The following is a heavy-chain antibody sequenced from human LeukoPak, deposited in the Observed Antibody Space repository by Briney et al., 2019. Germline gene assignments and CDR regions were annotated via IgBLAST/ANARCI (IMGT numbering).Heavy chain of an antibody. CDR1: ADSISSSTYY. CDR2: IYYSGST. Sequence: PSETLSLTCTVSADSISSSTYYWAWIRQPPGKGLEWIGNIYYSGSTYYNPSLKGRVTISIDTSKNHFSLELSSVTAADMAVYYCARGLYDGGSWFHFDSWGQETLVTVSS. D-gene: IGHD6-13*01. J-gene: IGHJ4*02. CDR3: ARGLYDGGSWFHFDS. V-gene: IGHV4-39*02.